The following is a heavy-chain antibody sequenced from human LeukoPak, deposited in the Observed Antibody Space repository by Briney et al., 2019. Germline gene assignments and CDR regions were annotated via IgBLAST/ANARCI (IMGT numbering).Heavy chain of an antibody. CDR3: ARDQPHAASWFDP. CDR1: TFSFSDYG. J-gene: IGHJ5*02. D-gene: IGHD2-2*01. CDR2: IHPTGIRT. Sequence: GGSLRLSCVASTFSFSDYGSDWVRQAPGRGLEWVSTIHPTGIRTYYADSVRGRFTISRDNSKNTVFLQIDSLRVEDTAIYYCARDQPHAASWFDPWGQGTLVTVSS. V-gene: IGHV3-23*01.